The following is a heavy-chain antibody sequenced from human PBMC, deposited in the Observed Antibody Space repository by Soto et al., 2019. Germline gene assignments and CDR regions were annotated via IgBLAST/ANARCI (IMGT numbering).Heavy chain of an antibody. V-gene: IGHV1-69*13. D-gene: IGHD3-22*01. CDR2: IIPIFGTA. CDR3: ARDRGPSSGYYPYWFDP. Sequence: SVKVSCKASGDTFTGYYMHWVRQAPGQGLEWMGGIIPIFGTANYAQKFQARVTITADESTSTAYMELSSLRSEDTAVYYCARDRGPSSGYYPYWFDPWGQGTLVTVSS. CDR1: GDTFTGYY. J-gene: IGHJ5*02.